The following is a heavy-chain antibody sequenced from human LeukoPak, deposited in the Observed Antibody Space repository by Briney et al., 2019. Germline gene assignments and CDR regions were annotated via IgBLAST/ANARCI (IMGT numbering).Heavy chain of an antibody. J-gene: IGHJ4*02. CDR1: GGSISSYY. CDR3: ASHYGSGSYYNLTPLFDY. V-gene: IGHV4-59*08. D-gene: IGHD3-10*01. Sequence: SETLSLACTVSGGSISSYYWSWIRQPPGKGLEWIGYIYYSGNTNYNPSLKSRVTISVDTSKNQFSLKLSSATAADTAVYYCASHYGSGSYYNLTPLFDYWGQGTLVTVSS. CDR2: IYYSGNT.